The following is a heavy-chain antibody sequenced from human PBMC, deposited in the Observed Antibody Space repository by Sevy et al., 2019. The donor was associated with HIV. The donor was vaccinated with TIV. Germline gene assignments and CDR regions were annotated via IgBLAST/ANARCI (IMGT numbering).Heavy chain of an antibody. CDR1: GGSISSGGYS. Sequence: SETLSLTCAVSGGSISSGGYSWSWIRQPPGQGLEWIGYINHSGSTYYNPSLKSRVTISVDRSKNQFSLKLSSVTAADTAVYYCARVAGDGDYFDYWGQGTLVTVSS. J-gene: IGHJ4*02. CDR2: INHSGST. D-gene: IGHD2-21*02. CDR3: ARVAGDGDYFDY. V-gene: IGHV4-30-2*01.